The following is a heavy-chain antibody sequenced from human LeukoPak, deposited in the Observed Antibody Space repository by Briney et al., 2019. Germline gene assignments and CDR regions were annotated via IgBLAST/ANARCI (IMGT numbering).Heavy chain of an antibody. Sequence: GGSLRLSCVASGFTFSSYWMHWVRHAPGRGVVWVSRINSDGYSTSYADSVKGRFTISRDNAKNTVYLQMNSLRAEDTAVYYCARDRRGYSGYDPGWFDPWGQGTLVTVSS. CDR3: ARDRRGYSGYDPGWFDP. J-gene: IGHJ5*02. V-gene: IGHV3-74*01. CDR1: GFTFSSYW. D-gene: IGHD5-12*01. CDR2: INSDGYST.